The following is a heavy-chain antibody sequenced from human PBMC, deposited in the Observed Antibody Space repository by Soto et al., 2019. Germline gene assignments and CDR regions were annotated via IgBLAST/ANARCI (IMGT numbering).Heavy chain of an antibody. V-gene: IGHV3-48*02. J-gene: IGHJ4*02. Sequence: PGGSLRLSCAASGFTFSSYSMNWVRQAPGKGLEWVSYISSSSSTIYYADSVKGRFTISRDNAKNSLYLQMNSLRDEDTAVYYCARDLPSTNIVVVPAASSHHYYFDYWGQGTLVTVSS. D-gene: IGHD2-2*01. CDR3: ARDLPSTNIVVVPAASSHHYYFDY. CDR2: ISSSSSTI. CDR1: GFTFSSYS.